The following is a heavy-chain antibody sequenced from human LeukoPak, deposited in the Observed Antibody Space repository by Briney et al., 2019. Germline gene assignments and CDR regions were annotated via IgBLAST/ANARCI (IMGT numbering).Heavy chain of an antibody. V-gene: IGHV3-72*01. D-gene: IGHD2-15*01. J-gene: IGHJ3*02. CDR3: ARTTLTNCNGGICFDLFDI. CDR1: GFTFSDHY. CDR2: IRKKPNSYTT. Sequence: PGGSLRLSCAASGFTFSDHYMDWVRQAPGKGLEWVGRIRKKPNSYTTEYAASVKGRFTISRDDSNNSLFLQMNSLKTEDTAVYYCARTTLTNCNGGICFDLFDIWGQGTMVTVSS.